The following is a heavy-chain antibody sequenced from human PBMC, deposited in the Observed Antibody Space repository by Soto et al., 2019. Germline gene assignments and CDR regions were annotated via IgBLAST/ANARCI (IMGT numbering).Heavy chain of an antibody. Sequence: QVTLKESGPVLVKPTETLTLTCTVSGFSLSNSRMGVSWIRQPPGKALEWLAHIYSNDEKSSSTSLKSRLTIPKDTFKSQVVLTMTDIDPVDTATYCCAGKSGDYYDSSGYYYVSGGMDVWGQGTTVTVSS. J-gene: IGHJ6*02. CDR3: AGKSGDYYDSSGYYYVSGGMDV. D-gene: IGHD3-22*01. CDR1: GFSLSNSRMG. CDR2: IYSNDEK. V-gene: IGHV2-26*01.